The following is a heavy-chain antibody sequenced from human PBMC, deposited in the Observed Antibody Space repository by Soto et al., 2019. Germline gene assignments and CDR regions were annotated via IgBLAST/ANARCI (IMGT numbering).Heavy chain of an antibody. D-gene: IGHD5-18*01. CDR3: ARDMGYGYAMDV. CDR2: ISHSSGTI. J-gene: IGHJ6*02. CDR1: RFTFSNYN. V-gene: IGHV3-48*02. Sequence: EVQLVESGGGLVQPGGGSLRLSCAASRFTFSNYNMNWVRQAPGKGLEWVSYISHSSGTIYYADSVKGRFTISRDNAKNSLYLQMNSLRDEDTAVYFWARDMGYGYAMDVWGQGTTVIVSS.